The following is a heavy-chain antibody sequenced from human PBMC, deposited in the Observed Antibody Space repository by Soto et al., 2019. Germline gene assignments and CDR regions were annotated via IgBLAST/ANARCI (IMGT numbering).Heavy chain of an antibody. D-gene: IGHD3-3*01. CDR2: ISYAVFNK. CDR3: AKEGRSYDDFWSGSIGSFDI. J-gene: IGHJ3*02. CDR1: GFTFKNHA. V-gene: IGHV3-30*18. Sequence: QGQLVESGGDAVQPGRSLRLSCVGSGFTFKNHAMHWVRLAPGQGLEWVAYISYAVFNKAKKNSVQGRFTISRDNSKNTVILQMNSLRVEDTGVFHCAKEGRSYDDFWSGSIGSFDIWGRGTTVTVSS.